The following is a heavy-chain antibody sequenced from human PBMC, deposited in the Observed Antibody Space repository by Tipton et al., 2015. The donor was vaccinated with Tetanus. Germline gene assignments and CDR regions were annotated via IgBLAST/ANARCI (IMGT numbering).Heavy chain of an antibody. CDR3: AKQRGSSADY. CDR2: IYTSGST. D-gene: IGHD6-6*01. CDR1: GGSISSYY. V-gene: IGHV4-59*10. J-gene: IGHJ4*02. Sequence: TLSLTCAVYGGSISSYYWSWIRQPAGKGLEWIGRIYTSGSTNYDPSLKSRVTMSVDTSKNQFSLKLSSVTAADTAVYYCAKQRGSSADYWGQGTLVTVSS.